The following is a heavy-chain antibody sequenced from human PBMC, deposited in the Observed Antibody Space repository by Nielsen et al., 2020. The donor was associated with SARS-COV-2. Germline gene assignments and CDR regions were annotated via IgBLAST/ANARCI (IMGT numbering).Heavy chain of an antibody. J-gene: IGHJ4*02. Sequence: ASVKVSCKASGYTFTSYGISWVRQAPGQGLEWMGWISAYNGNTNYAQKLQGRVTMTTDTSTSTAYMELRSLRSDDTAVYYCARYYYGSGRLHLYYFDYWGQGTLVTVSS. CDR2: ISAYNGNT. CDR3: ARYYYGSGRLHLYYFDY. D-gene: IGHD3-10*01. CDR1: GYTFTSYG. V-gene: IGHV1-18*01.